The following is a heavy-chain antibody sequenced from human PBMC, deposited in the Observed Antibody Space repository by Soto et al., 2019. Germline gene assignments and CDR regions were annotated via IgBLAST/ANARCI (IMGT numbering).Heavy chain of an antibody. CDR1: GYTFTGYA. D-gene: IGHD2-15*01. CDR2: INAGNGNT. V-gene: IGHV1-3*01. J-gene: IGHJ4*02. CDR3: ARVYCSGGSCYGIDY. Sequence: ASVKVSCKASGYTFTGYAMHWVRQAPGQRLEWMGWINAGNGNTKYSQKFQGRVTITRDTSANTAYMELSSLRSEDTAVYYCARVYCSGGSCYGIDYWGQGTLVTVSS.